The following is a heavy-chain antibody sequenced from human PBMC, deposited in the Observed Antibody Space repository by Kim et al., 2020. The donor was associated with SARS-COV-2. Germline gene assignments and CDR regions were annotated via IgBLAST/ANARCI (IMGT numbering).Heavy chain of an antibody. J-gene: IGHJ6*01. CDR3: ARDPNVLRFLEWSPFTFYYYYGMDV. D-gene: IGHD3-3*01. Sequence: ASVKVSCKASGYTFTSYAMNWVRQAPGQGLEWMGWINTNTGNPTYAQGFTGRFVFSLDTSVSTAYLQISSLKAEDTAVYYCARDPNVLRFLEWSPFTFYYYYGMDVWGQGTTVTVSS. CDR2: INTNTGNP. CDR1: GYTFTSYA. V-gene: IGHV7-4-1*02.